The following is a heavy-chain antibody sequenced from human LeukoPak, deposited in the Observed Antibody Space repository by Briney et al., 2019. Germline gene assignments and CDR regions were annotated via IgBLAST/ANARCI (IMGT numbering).Heavy chain of an antibody. J-gene: IGHJ4*02. CDR1: GFTFSSYA. V-gene: IGHV3-23*01. CDR3: AKGFKYDSSGYYGEWGY. D-gene: IGHD3-22*01. CDR2: ISGSGGSI. Sequence: GGSLRLSCAASGFTFSSYAMSWVRQAAGKGLEWVSGISGSGGSIYYADSVEGPFPISRDNSKNTLYLQMNSLRAEDTAVYYCAKGFKYDSSGYYGEWGYWGQGTLVTVSS.